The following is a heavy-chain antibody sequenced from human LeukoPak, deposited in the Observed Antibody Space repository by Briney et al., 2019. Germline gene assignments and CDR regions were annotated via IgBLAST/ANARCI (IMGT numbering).Heavy chain of an antibody. CDR1: GFTFSSYG. Sequence: PGGSLRLSCAASGFTFSSYGMHWVRQAPGKGLEWVAVIWYDGSNKYYADSVKGRFTISRDNSKNTLYLQMHSLMAEDTAVYYCAKSSSVLLDYWGQGTLVTVFS. J-gene: IGHJ4*02. CDR2: IWYDGSNK. D-gene: IGHD6-13*01. CDR3: AKSSSVLLDY. V-gene: IGHV3-33*06.